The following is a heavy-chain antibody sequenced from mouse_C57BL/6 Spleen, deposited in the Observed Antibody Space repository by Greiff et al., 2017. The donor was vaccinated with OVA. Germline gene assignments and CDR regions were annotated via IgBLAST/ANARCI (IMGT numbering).Heavy chain of an antibody. V-gene: IGHV1-50*01. Sequence: QVQLQQPGAELVKPGASVKLSCKASGYTFTSYWMQWVKQRPGQGLEWIGEIDPSDSYTNYNQKFKGKATLTVDTSSSTAYMQLSSLTSEDSAVYCCARGYYGSSSFDYWGQGATLTVSS. J-gene: IGHJ2*01. D-gene: IGHD1-1*01. CDR3: ARGYYGSSSFDY. CDR2: IDPSDSYT. CDR1: GYTFTSYW.